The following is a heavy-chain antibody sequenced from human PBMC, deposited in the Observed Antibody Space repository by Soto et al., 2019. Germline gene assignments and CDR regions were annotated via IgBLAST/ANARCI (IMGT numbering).Heavy chain of an antibody. CDR3: AREGGIAVAGTGFDY. Sequence: PSQTLSLTCAISGDSVSSNSAAWNWIRQSPSRGLEWLGRTYYRSKWYNDYAVSVKSRITINPDTSKNQFSLQLNSVTPEDTAVDYCAREGGIAVAGTGFDYWGQGTLVTVSS. CDR1: GDSVSSNSAA. J-gene: IGHJ4*02. V-gene: IGHV6-1*01. D-gene: IGHD6-19*01. CDR2: TYYRSKWYN.